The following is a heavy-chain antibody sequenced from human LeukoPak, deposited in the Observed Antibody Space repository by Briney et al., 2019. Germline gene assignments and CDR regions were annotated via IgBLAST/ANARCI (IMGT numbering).Heavy chain of an antibody. J-gene: IGHJ4*02. D-gene: IGHD1-26*01. CDR3: ARETEWETDY. CDR1: GFTFSSYE. V-gene: IGHV3-48*03. CDR2: ISSSGSTI. Sequence: PGGSLRLSCAASGFTFSSYEMNWVRQAPGKGLEWVSYISSSGSTIYYADSVKGRFTISRDNAKSSLYLQMNSLRAEDTAVYYCARETEWETDYWGQGTLVTVSS.